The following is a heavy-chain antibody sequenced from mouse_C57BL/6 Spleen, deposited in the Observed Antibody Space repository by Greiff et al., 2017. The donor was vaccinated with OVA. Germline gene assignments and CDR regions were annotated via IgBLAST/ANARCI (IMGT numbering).Heavy chain of an antibody. CDR1: GFTFSSYA. J-gene: IGHJ1*03. Sequence: EVKLQESGAGLVKPGGSLKLSCAASGFTFSSYAMSWVRQTPEKRLEWVAYISRGGDYIYYADTVKGRFTISRDNARNTLYLQMSSLKSEDTAMYYCTRGRGYDYDWYFDVWGTGTTVTVSS. CDR2: ISRGGDYI. D-gene: IGHD2-4*01. CDR3: TRGRGYDYDWYFDV. V-gene: IGHV5-9-1*02.